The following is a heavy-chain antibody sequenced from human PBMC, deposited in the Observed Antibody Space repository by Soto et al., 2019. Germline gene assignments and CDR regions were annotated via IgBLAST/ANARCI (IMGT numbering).Heavy chain of an antibody. D-gene: IGHD4-17*01. J-gene: IGHJ3*02. CDR2: IYHSGST. V-gene: IGHV4-4*02. Sequence: SETLSLTCAVSGGSISSSNWWSWVRQPPGKGLEWIGEIYHSGSTNYNPSLKSRVTISVDKSKNQFSLKLSSVTAADTAVYYCARLPYGPPGAFDIWGQGTMVTVSS. CDR1: GGSISSSNW. CDR3: ARLPYGPPGAFDI.